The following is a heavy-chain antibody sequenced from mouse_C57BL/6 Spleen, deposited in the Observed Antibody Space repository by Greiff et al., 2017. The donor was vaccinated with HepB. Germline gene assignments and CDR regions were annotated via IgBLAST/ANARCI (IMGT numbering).Heavy chain of an antibody. Sequence: QVQLQQPGAELVRPGTSVKLSCKASGYTFTSYWMHWVKQRPGQGLEWIGVIDPSDSYTNYNQKFKGKATLTVDTSSSTAYMQLSSLTAEDSAVYYCARGVRRRNYFDYWGQGTTLTVSS. V-gene: IGHV1-59*01. CDR1: GYTFTSYW. J-gene: IGHJ2*01. D-gene: IGHD2-14*01. CDR3: ARGVRRRNYFDY. CDR2: IDPSDSYT.